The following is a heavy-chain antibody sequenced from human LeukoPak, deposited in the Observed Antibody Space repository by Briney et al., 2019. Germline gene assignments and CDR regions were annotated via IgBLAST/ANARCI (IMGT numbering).Heavy chain of an antibody. V-gene: IGHV3-23*01. D-gene: IGHD3-10*01. J-gene: IGHJ6*02. Sequence: TGGSLRLSCAASGFIFSNYVMSWVRQAPGKGLEWVSTISGSGGSIYYADSVKGRFTISRDNSKNTLYLQMNSLRAEDTAVYYCAVTTYSARGVIPPPYYYYGMDVWGQGTTVTVSS. CDR2: ISGSGGSI. CDR3: AVTTYSARGVIPPPYYYYGMDV. CDR1: GFIFSNYV.